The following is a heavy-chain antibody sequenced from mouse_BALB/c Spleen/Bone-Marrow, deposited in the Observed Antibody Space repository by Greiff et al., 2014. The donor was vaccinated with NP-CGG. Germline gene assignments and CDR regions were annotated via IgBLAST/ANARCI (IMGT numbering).Heavy chain of an antibody. CDR3: AKHDTTVVLDY. J-gene: IGHJ2*01. V-gene: IGHV2-6-5*01. CDR2: IWGGGIT. CDR1: GFSLTDYG. Sequence: VQRVESXPGLVAPSQSLSITCTVSGFSLTDYGVSWIRQPPGKGLEWLGVIWGGGITYYNSTLKSRLSISKDNSKSQVFLKMNSLQTDDTAMYYCAKHDTTVVLDYWGQGTTLTVSS. D-gene: IGHD1-1*01.